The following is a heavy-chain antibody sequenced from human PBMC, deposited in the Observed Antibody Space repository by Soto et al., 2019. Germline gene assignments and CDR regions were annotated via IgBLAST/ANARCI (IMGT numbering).Heavy chain of an antibody. CDR2: IYYSGST. CDR1: GDSINSGGYY. V-gene: IGHV4-31*03. D-gene: IGHD3-22*01. Sequence: QVQLQESGPGLVKPLQTLSLTCTVSGDSINSGGYYWSWIRQHPGKGLEWIGYIYYSGSTYYNPSLQSRVTISLDTSQNQFSLKLSSVTAADTALYYCARDGDSSGYYFDDWGQGTLVTVSS. J-gene: IGHJ4*02. CDR3: ARDGDSSGYYFDD.